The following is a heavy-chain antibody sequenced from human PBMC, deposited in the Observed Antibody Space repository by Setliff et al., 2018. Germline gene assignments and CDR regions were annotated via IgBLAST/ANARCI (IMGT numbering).Heavy chain of an antibody. CDR1: GGSINSGDYF. V-gene: IGHV4-31*03. D-gene: IGHD3-22*01. Sequence: SETLSLTCTVSGGSINSGDYFWSWFRQLPGKGLEWIGYVYYTGSTHYNPSLKSRLTMSVDTSKNQFSLNLKSVTAADTAVYFCARDGSYYDRGGNRTWFFDLWGRGTLVTVSS. CDR3: ARDGSYYDRGGNRTWFFDL. J-gene: IGHJ2*01. CDR2: VYYTGST.